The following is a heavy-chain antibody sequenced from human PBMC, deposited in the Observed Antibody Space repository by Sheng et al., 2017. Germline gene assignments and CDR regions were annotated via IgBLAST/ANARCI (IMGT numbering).Heavy chain of an antibody. J-gene: IGHJ5*02. CDR2: IYYSGST. D-gene: IGHD5-12*01. Sequence: QVQLQESGPGLVKPSQTLSLTCTVSGGSISSGGYYWSWIRQHPGKGLEWIGYIYYSGSTYYNPSLKSRVTISVDTSKNQFSLKLSSVTAADTAVYYCARGKAGYNLRVSWFDPWGQGTLVTVSS. CDR1: GGSISSGGYY. V-gene: IGHV4-31*03. CDR3: ARGKAGYNLRVSWFDP.